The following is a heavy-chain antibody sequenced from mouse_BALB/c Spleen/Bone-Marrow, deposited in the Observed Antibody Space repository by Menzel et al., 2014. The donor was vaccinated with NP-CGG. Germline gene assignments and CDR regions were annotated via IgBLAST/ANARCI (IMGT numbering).Heavy chain of an antibody. D-gene: IGHD1-1*01. Sequence: DVKLQESGGGLVQPGASLKLSCAASGFDFSRYCMSWVRQAPGKGLEWIGEINPDSSTINYTQSLKDKFLISRDKAKNPLYLQMSKERAEDTAHYYSARLNYYDNLVVWGEGTTVTVST. V-gene: IGHV4-1*02. J-gene: IGHJ1*01. CDR2: INPDSSTI. CDR3: ARLNYYDNLVV. CDR1: GFDFSRYC.